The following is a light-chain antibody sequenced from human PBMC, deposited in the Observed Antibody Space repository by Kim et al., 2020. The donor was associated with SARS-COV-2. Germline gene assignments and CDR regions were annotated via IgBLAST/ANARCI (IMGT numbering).Light chain of an antibody. Sequence: ACVGERITITCREDQGISEYLAWYQQGPGKVPKLLIYGASVLQSGAPSRFSGSGSGTVFTLTISRLQPEDVGTYYCQKYNSAPRTFGQGTKVDIK. CDR2: GAS. CDR3: QKYNSAPRT. J-gene: IGKJ1*01. CDR1: QGISEY. V-gene: IGKV1-27*01.